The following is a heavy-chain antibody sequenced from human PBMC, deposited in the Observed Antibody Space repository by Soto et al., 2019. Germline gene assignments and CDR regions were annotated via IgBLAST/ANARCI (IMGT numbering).Heavy chain of an antibody. CDR1: GFTFSNYW. Sequence: GGSLRLSCAASGFTFSNYWMQWVRQAPGKGLEWVSRINGDGRTTIYADSVKGRFTISRDNAKNTLYLQMNSLRAEDTAVYYCARAGLGYCTSTSCHPGFDMWGQGTMVTVSS. CDR3: ARAGLGYCTSTSCHPGFDM. D-gene: IGHD2-2*01. V-gene: IGHV3-74*01. CDR2: INGDGRTT. J-gene: IGHJ3*02.